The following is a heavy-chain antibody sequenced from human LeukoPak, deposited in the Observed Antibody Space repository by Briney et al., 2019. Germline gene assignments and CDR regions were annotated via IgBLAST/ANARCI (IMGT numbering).Heavy chain of an antibody. J-gene: IGHJ5*02. V-gene: IGHV4-59*01. CDR3: ARDHSGGSNCFDP. CDR1: GGSISSYY. D-gene: IGHD6-19*01. CDR2: IHDSGSA. Sequence: PSETLSLTCSVSGGSISSYYWSWLRQPPGKGLEWIGYIHDSGSANYNPSLKSRVTISLDTSKSQFSLKLSPVTAADTAVYYCARDHSGGSNCFDPWGQGTLVTVSS.